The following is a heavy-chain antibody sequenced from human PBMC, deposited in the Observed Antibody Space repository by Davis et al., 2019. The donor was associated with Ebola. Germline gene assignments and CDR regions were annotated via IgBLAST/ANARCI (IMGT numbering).Heavy chain of an antibody. CDR1: GGSISSYY. J-gene: IGHJ3*01. CDR3: AKDDYLQRWGGFDV. Sequence: ETLSLTCTVSGGSISSYYWSWVRQAPGKGLEWVSVIYSGGSTYYADSVKGRFTISRDNSKNTLYLQMNRLRPEDTAVYYCAKDDYLQRWGGFDVWGQGTMVTVSS. V-gene: IGHV3-53*05. CDR2: IYSGGST. D-gene: IGHD3-16*01.